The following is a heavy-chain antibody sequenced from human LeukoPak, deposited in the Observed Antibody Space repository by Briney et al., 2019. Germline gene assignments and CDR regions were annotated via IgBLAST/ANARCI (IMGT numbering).Heavy chain of an antibody. D-gene: IGHD1-1*01. J-gene: IGHJ5*02. CDR2: ISTYSGNI. CDR1: GYIFTTYS. V-gene: IGHV1-18*04. CDR3: AIDRPSAIGTAARFDP. Sequence: GASVNLSCKASGYIFTTYSISWVRHSPGQGLEWKGCISTYSGNINYAQKFQGRVTMTTDTSTSTAYMELRSMRSDDTAMYYCAIDRPSAIGTAARFDPWGQGTLVAVSS.